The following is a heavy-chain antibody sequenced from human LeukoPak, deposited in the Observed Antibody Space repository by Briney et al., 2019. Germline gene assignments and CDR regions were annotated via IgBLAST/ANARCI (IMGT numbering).Heavy chain of an antibody. CDR3: ARELRFLEWLPHYYYYYMDV. CDR2: IIPIFGTA. CDR1: GDTFSSYA. D-gene: IGHD3-3*01. V-gene: IGHV1-69*05. J-gene: IGHJ6*03. Sequence: ASVKVSCKASGDTFSSYAISWVRQAPGQGLEWMGRIIPIFGTANYAQKFQGRVTITTDESTSTAYMELSSLRSEDTAVYYCARELRFLEWLPHYYYYYMDVWGKGTTVTVSS.